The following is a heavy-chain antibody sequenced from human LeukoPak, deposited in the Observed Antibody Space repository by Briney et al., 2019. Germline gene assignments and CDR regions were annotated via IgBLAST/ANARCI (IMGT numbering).Heavy chain of an antibody. CDR2: IFSRGIP. CDR3: ARGREYGDFFDS. J-gene: IGHJ4*02. CDR1: VDSSSNFY. V-gene: IGHV4-4*07. Sequence: SETLSLTCTFSVDSSSNFYWNWVRRPAGTGLEWIGRIFSRGIPNYSPSLKSRVTMSVDTSKNQFALKLTSVTAADSAVYYCARGREYGDFFDSWGQGTLVTVSS. D-gene: IGHD4-17*01.